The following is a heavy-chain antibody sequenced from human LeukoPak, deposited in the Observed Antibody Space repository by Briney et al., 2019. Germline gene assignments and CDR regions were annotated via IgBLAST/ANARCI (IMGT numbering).Heavy chain of an antibody. CDR2: IIPSLGSV. D-gene: IGHD3-9*01. CDR3: ARAVDDILAGYYWGDWFDP. CDR1: GANFSSFA. V-gene: IGHV1-69*04. Sequence: SVKVSCKASGANFSSFALAWVRQAPGQGLEWMGRIIPSLGSVNYAQNFQGRVTITADKPTSTGFMELSSLRSEDTAVYYCARAVDDILAGYYWGDWFDPWGQGTLVTVSS. J-gene: IGHJ5*02.